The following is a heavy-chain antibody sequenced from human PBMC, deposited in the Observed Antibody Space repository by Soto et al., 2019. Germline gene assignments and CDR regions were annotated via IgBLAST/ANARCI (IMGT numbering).Heavy chain of an antibody. J-gene: IGHJ4*02. Sequence: SETLSLTCTVSGGSISRYYWSWIRQPPGKGLEWIGYIYYSGNTNYNPSLKSRVTISVDTSKNQFSLKLSSVTAADTAVYYCARGTIAAAGYFDYWGQGTLVTVS. CDR3: ARGTIAAAGYFDY. CDR2: IYYSGNT. D-gene: IGHD6-13*01. V-gene: IGHV4-59*01. CDR1: GGSISRYY.